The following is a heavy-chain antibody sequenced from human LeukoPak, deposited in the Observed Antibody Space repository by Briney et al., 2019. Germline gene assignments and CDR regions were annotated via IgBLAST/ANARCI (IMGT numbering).Heavy chain of an antibody. D-gene: IGHD3-16*01. V-gene: IGHV1-2*04. CDR3: AQLRFHYYGMDV. CDR1: GYTFTGYY. CDR2: TNPNSGGT. J-gene: IGHJ6*02. Sequence: ASVKVSCKASGYTFTGYYMHWVRQAPGQGLEWMGWTNPNSGGTNYAQKFQGWVTMTRDTSISTAYMELSSLRSEDTAVYYCAQLRFHYYGMDVWGQGTTVTVSS.